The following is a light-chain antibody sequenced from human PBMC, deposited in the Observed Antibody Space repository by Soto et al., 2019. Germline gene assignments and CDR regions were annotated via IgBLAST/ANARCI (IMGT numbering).Light chain of an antibody. CDR1: QSISSW. CDR3: QQYSSYWT. V-gene: IGKV1-5*03. Sequence: DIQMTQSPSTLSASVVDRVTITCRASQSISSWLAWYQQKPGKAPKLLIYKASSLESGVPSRFSGSGSGTEFTLTISSLQPDDFASYYCQQYSSYWTFGQGTKVDIK. J-gene: IGKJ1*01. CDR2: KAS.